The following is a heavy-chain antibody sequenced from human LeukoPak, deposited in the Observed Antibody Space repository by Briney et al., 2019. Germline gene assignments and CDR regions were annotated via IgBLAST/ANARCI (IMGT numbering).Heavy chain of an antibody. V-gene: IGHV1-8*01. J-gene: IGHJ4*02. CDR1: GYTFTSYD. CDR3: ATGPRLSYYYGSGSQYFDY. D-gene: IGHD3-10*01. Sequence: ASVKVSCKASGYTFTSYDINWVRQATGQGLEWMGWMNPNSGNTGYAQKFQGRVTMTRNTSISTAYMELSSLRSEDTAVYYCATGPRLSYYYGSGSQYFDYWGQGTLVTVSS. CDR2: MNPNSGNT.